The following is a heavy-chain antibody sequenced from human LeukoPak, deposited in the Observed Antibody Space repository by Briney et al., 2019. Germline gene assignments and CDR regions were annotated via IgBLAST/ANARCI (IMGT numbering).Heavy chain of an antibody. CDR2: MNPNSGNT. D-gene: IGHD2-15*01. Sequence: ASVKVSCKASGYTFTSYDINWVRQATGQGLEWMGWMNPNSGNTGYAQKFQGRVTMTRNTSISTAYMELSSLRSEDTAVYYCATAATFTDYYYYMDVWGKGTTVTVSS. CDR3: ATAATFTDYYYYMDV. J-gene: IGHJ6*03. V-gene: IGHV1-8*01. CDR1: GYTFTSYD.